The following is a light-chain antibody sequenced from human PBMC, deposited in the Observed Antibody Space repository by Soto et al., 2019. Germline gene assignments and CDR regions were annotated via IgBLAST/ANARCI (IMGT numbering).Light chain of an antibody. J-gene: IGKJ5*01. V-gene: IGKV3-20*01. CDR2: GAS. CDR3: QQYGSSLIP. CDR1: QSVSSSY. Sequence: EIVLTQSPGTLSLSPGERATLSCRASQSVSSSYLAWDQQKPGQSPRLLIYGASSRATGIPHRLSVSGSGTAFTLTISRREPEDFALYYCQQYGSSLIPFGQGTRLEI.